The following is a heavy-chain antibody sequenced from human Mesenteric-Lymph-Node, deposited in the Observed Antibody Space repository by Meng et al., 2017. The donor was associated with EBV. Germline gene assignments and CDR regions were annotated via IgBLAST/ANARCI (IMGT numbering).Heavy chain of an antibody. D-gene: IGHD4-17*01. CDR3: ARDPYGATDF. CDR1: GGSVSSVSYY. V-gene: IGHV4-61*01. Sequence: QLKAAGPGLVKPSETLSLSCTVSGGSVSSVSYYWNWIRQPPGKGLEWIGYVYYSGSTKYNPSLKSRVTISVDTSKNQFSLKLTSVTAADTAVYYCARDPYGATDFWGQGTLVTVSS. CDR2: VYYSGST. J-gene: IGHJ4*02.